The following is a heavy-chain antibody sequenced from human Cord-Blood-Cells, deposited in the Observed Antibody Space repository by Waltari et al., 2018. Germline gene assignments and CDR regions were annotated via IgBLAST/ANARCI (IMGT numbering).Heavy chain of an antibody. J-gene: IGHJ5*02. CDR1: GGSISWYY. D-gene: IGHD6-13*01. CDR2: IYTSGST. V-gene: IGHV4-4*07. Sequence: QVQLQESGPGLVKPSATLSLPCPVSGGSISWYYWGWIRPPAGKGLEWIGRIYTSGSTNYNPSLKSRVTMSVDTSKNQFSLKLSSVTAADTAVYYCARDGSSWYGWFDPWGQGTLVTVSS. CDR3: ARDGSSWYGWFDP.